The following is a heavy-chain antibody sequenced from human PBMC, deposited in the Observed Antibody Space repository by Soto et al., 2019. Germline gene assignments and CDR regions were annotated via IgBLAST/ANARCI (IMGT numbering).Heavy chain of an antibody. CDR1: GFTFSSYA. V-gene: IGHV3-23*01. J-gene: IGHJ4*02. CDR2: ISGSGGST. Sequence: EVQLLESGGGLVQPGGSQRLSCTASGFTFSSYAMSWVRQAPGKGLEWVSAISGSGGSTYYADSVKGRFTISRDNSKNTLYLQMNSLRAEDTAVYYCAKARSSSTSSNPYWGQGTLVTVSS. D-gene: IGHD2-2*01. CDR3: AKARSSSTSSNPY.